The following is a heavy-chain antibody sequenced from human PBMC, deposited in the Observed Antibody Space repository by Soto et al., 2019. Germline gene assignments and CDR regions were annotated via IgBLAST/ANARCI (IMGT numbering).Heavy chain of an antibody. Sequence: GESLKISCKGSGYSFTSYWIGWVRQMPGKGLEWMGIIYPGDSDTRYSPSFQGQVTISADKSISTAYLQWSSLKASDTAMYYCARHPRYYYDSSGSYDYGMDAWGQGTTVTVSS. CDR3: ARHPRYYYDSSGSYDYGMDA. D-gene: IGHD3-22*01. CDR2: IYPGDSDT. CDR1: GYSFTSYW. V-gene: IGHV5-51*01. J-gene: IGHJ6*02.